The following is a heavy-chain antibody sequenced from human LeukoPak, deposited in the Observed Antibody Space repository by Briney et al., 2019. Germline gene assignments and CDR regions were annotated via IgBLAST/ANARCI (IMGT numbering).Heavy chain of an antibody. D-gene: IGHD3-22*01. CDR2: IYTSGST. CDR1: GGSISSHY. CDR3: ARDHRNYYDSSGYYRHNAFDI. V-gene: IGHV4-4*07. J-gene: IGHJ3*02. Sequence: SETLSLTCTVSGGSISSHYWSWIRQPAGKGLEWIGRIYTSGSTNYNPSLKSRVTMSVDTSKNQFSLKLSSVTAADTAVYYCARDHRNYYDSSGYYRHNAFDIWGQGTMVTVSS.